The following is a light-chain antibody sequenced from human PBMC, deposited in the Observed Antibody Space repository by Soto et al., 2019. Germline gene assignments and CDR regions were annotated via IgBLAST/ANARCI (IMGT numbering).Light chain of an antibody. CDR3: SSYTNKDTLL. J-gene: IGLJ3*02. CDR1: SSDVGGYDH. CDR2: DAT. V-gene: IGLV2-14*03. Sequence: QSALTQPASVSGSPGQSITISCTGTSSDVGGYDHVSWYQQHPGKAPTLIIYDATVRPSGISPRFSGSKSDNTASLAVSGLQPEDEADYYCSSYTNKDTLLFGGGTKVTVL.